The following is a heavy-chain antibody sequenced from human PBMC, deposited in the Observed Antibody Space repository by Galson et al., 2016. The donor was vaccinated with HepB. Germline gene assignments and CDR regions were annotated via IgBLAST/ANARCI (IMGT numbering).Heavy chain of an antibody. J-gene: IGHJ6*02. CDR2: ISSDGSKK. CDR3: AGVIGASDWRYYYYYGMDV. D-gene: IGHD3-9*01. CDR1: GFTFSSFT. Sequence: SLRLSCAASGFTFSSFTIHWVRQAPGKGLEWVALISSDGSKKYYADSVKGRFTISRDNSKYTLSLQMNSLRVEDTAVYYCAGVIGASDWRYYYYYGMDVWGQGTTVTVSS. V-gene: IGHV3-30*04.